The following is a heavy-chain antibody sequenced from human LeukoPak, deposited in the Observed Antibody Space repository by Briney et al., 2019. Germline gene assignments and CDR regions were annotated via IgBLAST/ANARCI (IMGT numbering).Heavy chain of an antibody. V-gene: IGHV4-34*01. CDR2: INHSGST. CDR1: GGSFSGYY. CDR3: ASLLYYYDSSGSNDY. D-gene: IGHD3-22*01. J-gene: IGHJ4*01. Sequence: PSETLSLTCAVYGGSFSGYYWSWIRQPPGKGLEWIGEINHSGSTNYNPSLKSRVTISVDTSKNQFSLKLSSVTAADTAVYYCASLLYYYDSSGSNDYWGQGTVVTVSS.